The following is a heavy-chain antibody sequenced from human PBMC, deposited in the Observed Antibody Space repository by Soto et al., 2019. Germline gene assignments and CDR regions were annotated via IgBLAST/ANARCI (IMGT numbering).Heavy chain of an antibody. CDR1: GGSISSGGYA. V-gene: IGHV4-30-2*01. CDR2: IYQSGST. CDR3: ARSYSGGDAYCEY. Sequence: PSETLSLTCAVSGGSISSGGYAWAWILHPPGKGLEWVGYIYQSGSTYYNPSLKSRVTIAADRSKNQFSLNLASVTAADTAVYYCARSYSGGDAYCEYWGQGNVVSVSS. D-gene: IGHD2-21*02. J-gene: IGHJ4*02.